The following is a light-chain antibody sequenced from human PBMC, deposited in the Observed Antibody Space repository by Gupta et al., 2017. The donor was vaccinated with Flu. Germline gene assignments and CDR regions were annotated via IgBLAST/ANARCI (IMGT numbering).Light chain of an antibody. Sequence: QSALTQPASVSGSPGQSIPFPCTGTSSDVGGYNYASWYQQHPGKAPNLMIYEVSNRPSGVTNRFSGSKSDNTASLTISGLQAEDEADYYCSSYTSSSTYVFGTGTKVTVL. CDR2: EVS. CDR3: SSYTSSSTYV. J-gene: IGLJ1*01. V-gene: IGLV2-14*01. CDR1: SSDVGGYNY.